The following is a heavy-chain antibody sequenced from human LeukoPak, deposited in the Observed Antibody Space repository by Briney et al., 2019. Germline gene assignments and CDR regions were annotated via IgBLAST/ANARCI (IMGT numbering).Heavy chain of an antibody. D-gene: IGHD4-11*01. CDR2: ISYDGTSK. V-gene: IGHV3-30*03. Sequence: PGGSLRLSCAASGFTFGSYSMNWVRQAPGKGLEWVATISYDGTSKYYAGSVKGRFTISRDKSKNTLYLQMNSLTAEDTAVYYCATTLTTYLDYWGHGTLVTVSS. CDR1: GFTFGSYS. CDR3: ATTLTTYLDY. J-gene: IGHJ4*01.